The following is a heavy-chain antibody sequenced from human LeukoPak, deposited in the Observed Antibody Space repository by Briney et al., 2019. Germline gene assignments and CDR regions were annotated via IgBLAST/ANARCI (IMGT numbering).Heavy chain of an antibody. D-gene: IGHD3-22*01. V-gene: IGHV3-23*01. CDR3: AKDRLSSGYLFFDY. CDR2: ISGSGTGT. CDR1: GFTFSSNA. J-gene: IGHJ4*02. Sequence: GGSLRLSCAASGFTFSSNAMTWVRQAPGKGLKWVSTISGSGTGTYYADSVKGRFTISRDNSKNTLYLQMNSLRAEDTAVYYCAKDRLSSGYLFFDYWGQGTLVTVSS.